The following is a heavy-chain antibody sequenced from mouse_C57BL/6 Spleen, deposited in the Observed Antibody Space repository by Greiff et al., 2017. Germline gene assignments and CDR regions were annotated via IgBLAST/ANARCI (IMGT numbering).Heavy chain of an antibody. CDR3: ATIYYDYDGGYYYAMDY. CDR2: IDPSSGNT. CDR1: GYTFTSYG. J-gene: IGHJ4*01. V-gene: IGHV1-81*01. D-gene: IGHD2-4*01. Sequence: QVQLQQSGAELARPGASVKLSCKASGYTFTSYGISWVKQRPGQGLEWIGEIDPSSGNTYYNEKFKGKATLTADKSSSTAYMELLSLTSEDSAVYFYATIYYDYDGGYYYAMDYWGQGTSLTVSS.